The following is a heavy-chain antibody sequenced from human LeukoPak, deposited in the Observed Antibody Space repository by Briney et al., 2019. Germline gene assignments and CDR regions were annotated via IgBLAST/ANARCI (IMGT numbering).Heavy chain of an antibody. Sequence: GGSLRLSSVASGFTFSRYWMHWVRQAPGEGLVWVSRINSDESSITYADSVKGRFTISRDNAKNTLYLQMTSLRVEDTAVYYCGRGSGVADYWGQGALVTVSS. CDR2: INSDESSI. V-gene: IGHV3-74*03. CDR1: GFTFSRYW. CDR3: GRGSGVADY. D-gene: IGHD7-27*01. J-gene: IGHJ4*02.